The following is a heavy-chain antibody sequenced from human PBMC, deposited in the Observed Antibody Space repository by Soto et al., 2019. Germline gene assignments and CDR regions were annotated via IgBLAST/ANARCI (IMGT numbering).Heavy chain of an antibody. CDR2: ISSTTNYI. CDR3: ARESEDLTSNFDY. CDR1: GFTFTRYS. Sequence: PGGSLRLSCAASGFTFTRYSMNWVRQAPGKGLEWVSSISSTTNYIYYAHSMKGRFTISRDNAKNSLYLEMNSLRAEDTAVYYCARESEDLTSNFDYWGQGPLVTVSS. J-gene: IGHJ4*02. V-gene: IGHV3-21*06.